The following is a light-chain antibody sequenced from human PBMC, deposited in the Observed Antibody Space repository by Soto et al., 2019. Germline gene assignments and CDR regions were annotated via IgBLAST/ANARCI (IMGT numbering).Light chain of an antibody. J-gene: IGKJ2*01. V-gene: IGKV1-17*01. CDR1: QGIRSD. Sequence: DIQMTQSPSSLSASVGDRVTITCRASQGIRSDLGWFQQKPGKAPKRLIFAASNLESGVPSRFSDSGSGTEFTLTIGSLQAEDFATYYCLQNYTYPRTFGQGTKVDIK. CDR2: AAS. CDR3: LQNYTYPRT.